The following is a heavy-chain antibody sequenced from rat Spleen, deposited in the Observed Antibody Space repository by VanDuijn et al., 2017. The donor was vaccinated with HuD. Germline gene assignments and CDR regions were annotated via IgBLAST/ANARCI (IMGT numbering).Heavy chain of an antibody. V-gene: IGHV2-15*01. CDR3: TCDNYY. D-gene: IGHD1-10*01. Sequence: QVQLKESGPGLVQPSQTLSLTCTVSGFSLTSYHVSWVRQPPGKGLEWMGGIWGDGTTDYSSALKSRLSISRDTSKSQVFLKMNSLQTDDTAIYFCTCDNYYWGQGVMVTVSS. J-gene: IGHJ2*01. CDR1: GFSLTSYH. CDR2: IWGDGTT.